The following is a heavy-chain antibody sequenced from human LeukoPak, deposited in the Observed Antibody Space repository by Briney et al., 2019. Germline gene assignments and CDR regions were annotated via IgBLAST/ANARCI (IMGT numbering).Heavy chain of an antibody. Sequence: GGSLRLSCAASGFTFSSYGMHWVRQAPGKGLEWVAVISYDGSNKYYADSVKGRFTISRDNASNTLSLQMNSLTIEDTAVYYCVVVVEPPDSDGFDVWGQGTMITVPS. D-gene: IGHD1-14*01. CDR2: ISYDGSNK. CDR3: VVVVEPPDSDGFDV. J-gene: IGHJ3*01. CDR1: GFTFSSYG. V-gene: IGHV3-30*03.